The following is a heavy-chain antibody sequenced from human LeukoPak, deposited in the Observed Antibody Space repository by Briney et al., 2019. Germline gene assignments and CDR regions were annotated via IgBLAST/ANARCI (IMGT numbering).Heavy chain of an antibody. V-gene: IGHV4-34*01. CDR1: GGSFSGYY. CDR2: INHSGST. J-gene: IGHJ4*02. Sequence: SETLSLTCAVYGGSFSGYYWSWIRQPPGKGLEWIGEINHSGSTNYNPSLKSRVTISVDTSRNQFSLKLSSVTAAGTAVYYCARRRDGYNEDFFDYWGQGTLVTVSS. CDR3: ARRRDGYNEDFFDY. D-gene: IGHD5-24*01.